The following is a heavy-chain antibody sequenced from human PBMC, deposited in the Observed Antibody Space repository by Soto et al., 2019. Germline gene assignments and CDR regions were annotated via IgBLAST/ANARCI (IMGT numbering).Heavy chain of an antibody. CDR2: ISSTTNYI. CDR1: GFTFTRYS. J-gene: IGHJ4*02. V-gene: IGHV3-21*01. Sequence: VSLLLSCAASGFTFTRYSMNWVRQAPGKGLEWVSSISSTTNYIYYADSMKGRFTASRDNAKNSVYLEMNSLSAEDTAVYYCARESEDLTSNFDYWGQGTLVTVSS. CDR3: ARESEDLTSNFDY.